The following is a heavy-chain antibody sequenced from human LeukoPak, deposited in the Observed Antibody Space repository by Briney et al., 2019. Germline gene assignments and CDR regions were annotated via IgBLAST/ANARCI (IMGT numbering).Heavy chain of an antibody. CDR1: GDSISSGDYS. D-gene: IGHD6-6*01. CDR2: IYNSGTT. J-gene: IGHJ5*02. Sequence: PSETLSLTCAVSGDSISSGDYSWSWIRQPPGKGLEWIGYIYNSGTTNYNPSLKSRVTISVDTSKNQFSLKLSSVTAADTAVHYCARDLLSSSSEDWFDPWGQGTLVTVSS. V-gene: IGHV4-30-4*07. CDR3: ARDLLSSSSEDWFDP.